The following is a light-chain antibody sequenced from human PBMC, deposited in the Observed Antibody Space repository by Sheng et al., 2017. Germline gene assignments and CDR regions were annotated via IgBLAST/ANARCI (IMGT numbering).Light chain of an antibody. CDR2: GAS. CDR3: QQYDDWPPLT. V-gene: IGKV3-15*01. CDR1: QSVSRY. J-gene: IGKJ4*01. Sequence: DIVMTQSPATLSVSPGERATLSCRASQSVSRYLAWFQQKPGQAPRLLIYGASARATGIPARFSGSGSGTEFTLTISSLQSEDFAVYYCQQYDDWPPLTFGGGTKVEIK.